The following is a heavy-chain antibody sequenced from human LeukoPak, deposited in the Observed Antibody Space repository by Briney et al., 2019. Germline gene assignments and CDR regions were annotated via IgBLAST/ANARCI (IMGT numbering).Heavy chain of an antibody. CDR2: IHYSGST. D-gene: IGHD3-10*01. J-gene: IGHJ4*02. CDR1: GGSISGYF. Sequence: PSETLSLTCTVSGGSISGYFWSWIRQPPGKGLEWIGYIHYSGSTNYNPSLNSRATISVDTSKNQFSLRLSSVTAADTAVYYCARYGITIVRGGKYYFDSWGQGTLVTVSS. V-gene: IGHV4-59*08. CDR3: ARYGITIVRGGKYYFDS.